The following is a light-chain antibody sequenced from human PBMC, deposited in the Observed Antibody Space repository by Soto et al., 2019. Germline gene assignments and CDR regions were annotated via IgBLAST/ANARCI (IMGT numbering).Light chain of an antibody. CDR2: SNN. V-gene: IGLV1-44*01. CDR1: SSNIGSNT. Sequence: QSVLTQPPSASGTPGQRVTISCSGSSSNIGSNTVNWYQQLPGTAPKLLIYSNNQRPSGVPDRFSGSKSGTSASLAISGLQSEDEAYYYCAAWDDSLNGYLFGTGPKSTGL. CDR3: AAWDDSLNGYL. J-gene: IGLJ1*01.